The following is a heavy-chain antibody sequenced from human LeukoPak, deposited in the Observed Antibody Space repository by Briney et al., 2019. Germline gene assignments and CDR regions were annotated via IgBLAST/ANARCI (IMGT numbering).Heavy chain of an antibody. D-gene: IGHD6-6*01. Sequence: PSETLSLTCTVSGGSISNYYWSWIRQPPGKGLEWIGYIYYSGTINYNPSLKSRVTISIDTSKNQFSLKLSSVTAADTAVYYCAREYSTSFGYYYMDVWGKGTTVTVSS. V-gene: IGHV4-59*01. CDR1: GGSISNYY. CDR3: AREYSTSFGYYYMDV. CDR2: IYYSGTI. J-gene: IGHJ6*03.